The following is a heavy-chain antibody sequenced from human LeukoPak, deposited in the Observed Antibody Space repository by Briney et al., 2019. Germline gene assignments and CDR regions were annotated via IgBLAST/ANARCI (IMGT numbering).Heavy chain of an antibody. Sequence: ASVKVSCKASGGTFSSYAISWVRQAPGQGLEWMGGIIPIFGTANYAQKFQGRVTITADESTSTAYMKLSSLRSEDTAVYYRARVNAAARYFDAFDIWGQGTMVTVSS. D-gene: IGHD6-6*01. CDR2: IIPIFGTA. V-gene: IGHV1-69*13. CDR1: GGTFSSYA. CDR3: ARVNAAARYFDAFDI. J-gene: IGHJ3*02.